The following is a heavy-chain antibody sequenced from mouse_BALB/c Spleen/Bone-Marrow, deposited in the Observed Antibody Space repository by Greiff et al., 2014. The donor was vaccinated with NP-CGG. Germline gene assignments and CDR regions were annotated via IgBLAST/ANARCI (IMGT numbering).Heavy chain of an antibody. CDR2: INPSNGGT. CDR3: TRSRRAMDH. V-gene: IGHV1S81*02. CDR1: GYTFTSYY. Sequence: QVQLQQSGAELVKPGASVKLSCKASGYTFTSYYMCWVKQGPGQGLEWIGEINPSNGGTNFNEKFKSKATLTVDKSSSTAYMSLSSLTSEDSAGYYCTRSRRAMDHWGQGTSVTVSS. J-gene: IGHJ4*01. D-gene: IGHD2-12*01.